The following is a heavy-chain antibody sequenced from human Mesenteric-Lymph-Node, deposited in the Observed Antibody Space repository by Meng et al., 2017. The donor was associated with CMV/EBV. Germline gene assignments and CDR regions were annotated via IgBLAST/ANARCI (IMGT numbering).Heavy chain of an antibody. V-gene: IGHV3-74*03. D-gene: IGHD5-18*01. CDR3: AAVSQRGYSYGILY. Sequence: VRQATAKGLAWVSRIDGDAKDITYVDSVRGRFTISIDNAKKSLYLQMNSLRAEDTAVYYCAAVSQRGYSYGILYWGQGTLVTVSS. J-gene: IGHJ4*02. CDR2: IDGDAKDI.